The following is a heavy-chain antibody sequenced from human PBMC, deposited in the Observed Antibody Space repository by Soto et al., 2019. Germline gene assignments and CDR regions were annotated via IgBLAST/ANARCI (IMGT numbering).Heavy chain of an antibody. J-gene: IGHJ3*02. CDR1: GFTFSSYA. Sequence: EVQLLESGRGLVQPGGSLRLSCAASGFTFSSYAMSWVRQAPGKGLEWVSAISGSGGTTYYADSVKGRFTFSRDNSKNTLYLQMNSLRAEDTAVYYCAKTANGWFSAFDISGQGTMVTVSS. CDR2: ISGSGGTT. V-gene: IGHV3-23*01. D-gene: IGHD6-19*01. CDR3: AKTANGWFSAFDI.